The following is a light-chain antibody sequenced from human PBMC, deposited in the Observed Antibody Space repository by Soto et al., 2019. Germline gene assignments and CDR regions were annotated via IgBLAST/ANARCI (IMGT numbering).Light chain of an antibody. CDR2: GTS. CDR1: QSIDNNH. V-gene: IGKV3-20*01. Sequence: EIVLTQSPGTLSLSPGERVTLSCRASQSIDNNHLAWYQQKPGQAPRLLIHGTSNRATGIPDRFSGSGSGTDFTLTFSRLEPEDSAVYYCQHYVSLPLTFGGGTKVEIK. CDR3: QHYVSLPLT. J-gene: IGKJ4*01.